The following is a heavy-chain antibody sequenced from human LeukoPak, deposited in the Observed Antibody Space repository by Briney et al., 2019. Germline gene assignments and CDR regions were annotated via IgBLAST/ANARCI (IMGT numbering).Heavy chain of an antibody. V-gene: IGHV4-4*07. J-gene: IGHJ6*03. Sequence: SETLSLTCTVSGGSISSYYWSWIRQPAGKGLEWIGRIYTSGSTNYNPSLKSRVTMSIDTSKNQFSLKLSSVTAADTAVYYCARDELRYYYYYMDVWGKGTTVTVSS. CDR3: ARDELRYYYYYMDV. CDR1: GGSISSYY. CDR2: IYTSGST. D-gene: IGHD1-26*01.